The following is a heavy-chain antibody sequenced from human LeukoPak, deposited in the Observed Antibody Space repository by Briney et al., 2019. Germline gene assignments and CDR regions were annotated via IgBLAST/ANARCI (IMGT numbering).Heavy chain of an antibody. J-gene: IGHJ4*02. V-gene: IGHV4-30-4*01. D-gene: IGHD3-22*01. CDR1: GGSISSGDYY. Sequence: SETLSLTCTVSGGSISSGDYYWSWIRQPPGKGLEWIGYIYYSGSTYYNPSLKSRVTISVDTSKNQFSLKLSSVTAADTAVYYCARVYDSSGYLNDYWGQGTLVTVSS. CDR2: IYYSGST. CDR3: ARVYDSSGYLNDY.